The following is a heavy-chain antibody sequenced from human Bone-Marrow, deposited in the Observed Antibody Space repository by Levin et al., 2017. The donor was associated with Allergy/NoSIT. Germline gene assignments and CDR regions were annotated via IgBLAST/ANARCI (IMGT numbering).Heavy chain of an antibody. CDR3: ARGSAGGQGDYDYGMDG. Sequence: SQTLSLTCTVSGGSISSSYWSWIRQPAGKGLEWIGRIYTSGSTNYNPSLKSRVTMSVDTSKNQFSLKLSSVTAADTAVYYCARGSAGGQGDYDYGMDGWGQGTTVTVSS. D-gene: IGHD3-10*01. CDR2: IYTSGST. CDR1: GGSISSSY. J-gene: IGHJ6*02. V-gene: IGHV4-4*07.